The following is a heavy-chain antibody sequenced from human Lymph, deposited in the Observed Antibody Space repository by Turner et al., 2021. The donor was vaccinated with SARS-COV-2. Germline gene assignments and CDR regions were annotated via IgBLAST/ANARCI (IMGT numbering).Heavy chain of an antibody. V-gene: IGHV1-46*01. D-gene: IGHD2-15*01. J-gene: IGHJ4*02. CDR1: GYTCTSYY. CDR3: ARVGLGGFDY. Sequence: QVQLAQSGAEVKKLAASVKVSCKASGYTCTSYYRHWVRQAPGQGLEWMGIINPSGDSTSYAQKFQGRVTITRDTSTSTVYMELSSLRSEDTAVYYCARVGLGGFDYWGQGTPVTVSS. CDR2: INPSGDST.